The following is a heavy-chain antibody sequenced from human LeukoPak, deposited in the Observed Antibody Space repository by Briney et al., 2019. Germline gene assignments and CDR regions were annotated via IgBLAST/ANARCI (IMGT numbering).Heavy chain of an antibody. Sequence: GGSLRLSCAASGFTFDDYAMHWVRHAPGKGLEWVSGISWNSGSIGYADSVKGRFTISRDNAKNSLYLQMNSLRAEDTALYYCAKAGTLYLGRPFDYWGQGTLVTVSS. CDR3: AKAGTLYLGRPFDY. J-gene: IGHJ4*02. CDR2: ISWNSGSI. CDR1: GFTFDDYA. V-gene: IGHV3-9*01. D-gene: IGHD7-27*01.